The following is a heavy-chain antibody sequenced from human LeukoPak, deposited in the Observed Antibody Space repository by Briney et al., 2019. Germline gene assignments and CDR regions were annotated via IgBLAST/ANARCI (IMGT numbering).Heavy chain of an antibody. CDR2: IYYSGST. Sequence: SETLSLTCTVSGGSISSYYWSWIRQPPGKGLEWIGYIYYSGSTNYNPSLKSRVAISVDTSKNQFSLKLSSVTAADTAVYYCARRGATTADAFDIWGQGTMVTVSS. CDR1: GGSISSYY. CDR3: ARRGATTADAFDI. V-gene: IGHV4-59*08. D-gene: IGHD1-26*01. J-gene: IGHJ3*02.